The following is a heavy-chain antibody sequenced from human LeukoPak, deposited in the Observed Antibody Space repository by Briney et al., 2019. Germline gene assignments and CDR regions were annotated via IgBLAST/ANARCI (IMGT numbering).Heavy chain of an antibody. V-gene: IGHV4-39*01. CDR3: AGMKATGTSRGYIDV. CDR1: GGSIDTASYY. CDR2: FYYTGTT. Sequence: ASETLSLICSVSGGSIDTASYYWGWIRQPPGKGLELIGNFYYTGTTFYSSSLQSRVTISVDTSKNQFSLKLTSVTATDTSVYYCAGMKATGTSRGYIDVWGKGTTVTVSS. D-gene: IGHD1-1*01. J-gene: IGHJ6*03.